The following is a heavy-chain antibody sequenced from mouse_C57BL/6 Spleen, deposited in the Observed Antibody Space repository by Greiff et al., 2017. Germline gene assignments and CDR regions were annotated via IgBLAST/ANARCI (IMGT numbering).Heavy chain of an antibody. Sequence: QVQLQQSGAELVRPGSSVKLSCKASGYTFTSYWMHWVKQSPIQGLEWIGNIDPSDSDTHYNQKFKDKATLTVDKSSSTAYMQLSSLTSEDSAVYYCARRGITTVGFDYWGQGTTLTVSS. D-gene: IGHD1-1*01. CDR3: ARRGITTVGFDY. V-gene: IGHV1-52*01. CDR2: IDPSDSDT. CDR1: GYTFTSYW. J-gene: IGHJ2*01.